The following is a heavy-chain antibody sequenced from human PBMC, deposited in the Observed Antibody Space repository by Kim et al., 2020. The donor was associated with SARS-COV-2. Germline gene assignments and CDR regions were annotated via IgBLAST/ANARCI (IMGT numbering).Heavy chain of an antibody. D-gene: IGHD3-9*01. J-gene: IGHJ5*01. Sequence: ASVKVSCKVSGNTLTELSIHWVRQAPRKGLEWMGGFDPEDGETIYAQKFQGEVTMFEDASADTAYMELSSLRFEDTAVYYCVTGGYDILTGYSFWFDSWGQGTLVTVSS. CDR2: FDPEDGET. CDR1: GNTLTELS. V-gene: IGHV1-24*01. CDR3: VTGGYDILTGYSFWFDS.